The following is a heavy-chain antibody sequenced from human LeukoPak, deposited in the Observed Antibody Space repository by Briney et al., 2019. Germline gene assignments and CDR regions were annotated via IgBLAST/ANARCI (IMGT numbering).Heavy chain of an antibody. J-gene: IGHJ6*03. D-gene: IGHD1-26*01. Sequence: SVKVSCKASGGTFSSYAISWVRQAPGQGLEWMGGIIPIFGTANYAQRFQGRVTITTDESTSTAYMELSSLRSEDTAVYYCASGHSGSYFPSRQVLQYYMDVWGKGTTVTVSS. V-gene: IGHV1-69*05. CDR1: GGTFSSYA. CDR2: IIPIFGTA. CDR3: ASGHSGSYFPSRQVLQYYMDV.